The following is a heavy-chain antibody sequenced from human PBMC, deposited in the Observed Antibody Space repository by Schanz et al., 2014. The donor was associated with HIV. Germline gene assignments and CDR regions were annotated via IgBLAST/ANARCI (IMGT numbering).Heavy chain of an antibody. D-gene: IGHD6-13*01. V-gene: IGHV3-21*03. Sequence: EVQLLESGGGLVQPGRSLRLSCAASGFSFSSYSMNWVRQAPGKGLEWVSSISSGSSHIYNADSVKGRFTISRDNARNTLYLQMNSLKTEDTAVYYCTTVKGYSSSWTTYYYYGMDVWGQGTTVTVSS. CDR1: GFSFSSYS. J-gene: IGHJ6*02. CDR3: TTVKGYSSSWTTYYYYGMDV. CDR2: ISSGSSHI.